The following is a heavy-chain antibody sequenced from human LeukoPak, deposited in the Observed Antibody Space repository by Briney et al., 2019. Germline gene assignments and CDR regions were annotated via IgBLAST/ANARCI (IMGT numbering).Heavy chain of an antibody. Sequence: PGRSLRLSCAASGFTFSSYGMHWVGQAPGKGLEWVAVISYDGSNKYYADSVKGRFTISRDNSKNTLYLQMNSLRAEDTAVYYCAKAYWEVNGFGELLYPIDYWGQGTLVTVSS. V-gene: IGHV3-30*18. CDR2: ISYDGSNK. J-gene: IGHJ4*02. CDR3: AKAYWEVNGFGELLYPIDY. CDR1: GFTFSSYG. D-gene: IGHD3-10*01.